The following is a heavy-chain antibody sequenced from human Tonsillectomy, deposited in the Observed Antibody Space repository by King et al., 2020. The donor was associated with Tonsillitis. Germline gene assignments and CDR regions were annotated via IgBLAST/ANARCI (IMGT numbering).Heavy chain of an antibody. Sequence: VPLPPWGALLLPPSAPLSLPCAVPGGSFRGSSWSWLRPPPGTRLAWLGAIHPRRRTPSHPSLRSRLTISVATSQPQFSLKLPSVTAADTALYYCARGRDDFWSGPPDYWGQVTLVTVAS. D-gene: IGHD3-3*01. V-gene: IGHV4-34*01. CDR2: IHPRRRT. CDR3: ARGRDDFWSGPPDY. J-gene: IGHJ4*02. CDR1: GGSFRGSS.